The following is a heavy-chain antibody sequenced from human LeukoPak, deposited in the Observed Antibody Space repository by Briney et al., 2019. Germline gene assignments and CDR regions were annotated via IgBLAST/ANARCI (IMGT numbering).Heavy chain of an antibody. J-gene: IGHJ4*02. Sequence: GGSLRLSCAASGFTFDDYAMHWVRQAPGKGLEWVSGISWNSGSIGYADSVKGRFTISRDNAKNSLYLQMNSLRAEDTALYYCAKAPMVRGVIIGNYFDYWGQGTLVTVSS. CDR1: GFTFDDYA. CDR2: ISWNSGSI. CDR3: AKAPMVRGVIIGNYFDY. D-gene: IGHD3-10*01. V-gene: IGHV3-9*01.